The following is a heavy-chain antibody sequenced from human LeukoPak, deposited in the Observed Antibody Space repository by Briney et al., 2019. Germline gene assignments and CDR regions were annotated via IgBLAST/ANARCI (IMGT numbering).Heavy chain of an antibody. V-gene: IGHV3-21*01. J-gene: IGHJ4*02. D-gene: IGHD2-2*01. Sequence: GGSLRLSCAASGFTFSSYSMNWVRQAPGKGLEWFSSISSSSSSYIYYADSVKGRFTISRDNAKNSLYLQMNSLRAEDTAVYYCASTLGYCSSTSCYNYFDYWGQGTLVTVSS. CDR2: ISSSSSSYI. CDR1: GFTFSSYS. CDR3: ASTLGYCSSTSCYNYFDY.